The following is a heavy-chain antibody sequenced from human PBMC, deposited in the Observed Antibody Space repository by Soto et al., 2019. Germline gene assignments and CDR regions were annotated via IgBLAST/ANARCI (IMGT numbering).Heavy chain of an antibody. V-gene: IGHV4-59*01. CDR3: ARDRGYYDSSAPAYYYYGMEV. D-gene: IGHD3-22*01. CDR1: GGSISSYY. J-gene: IGHJ6*02. Sequence: SSETLSLTCTVSGGSISSYYWSWIRQRPGKGLEWIGYIYYSGSSNYTPSLKSRVTISVDTSKNQFSLKLSSVTAADTAVYYCARDRGYYDSSAPAYYYYGMEVWGQGTTVTVSS. CDR2: IYYSGSS.